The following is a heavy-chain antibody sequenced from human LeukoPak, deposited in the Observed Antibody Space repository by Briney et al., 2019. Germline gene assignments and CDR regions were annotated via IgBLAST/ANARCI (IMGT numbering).Heavy chain of an antibody. V-gene: IGHV4-34*01. CDR3: AREGKRRFGELWYFDL. J-gene: IGHJ2*01. CDR2: INHSGST. CDR1: GGSFSGYY. Sequence: PSETLSLTCAVYGGSFSGYYWSWIRQPPGKGLEWIGEINHSGSTNYNPSLKRRVTISVDTSKNQFSLKLSSVTAADTAVYYCAREGKRRFGELWYFDLWGRGTLVTVSS. D-gene: IGHD3-10*01.